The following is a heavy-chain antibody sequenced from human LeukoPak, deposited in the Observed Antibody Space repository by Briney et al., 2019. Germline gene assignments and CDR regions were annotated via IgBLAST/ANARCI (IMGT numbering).Heavy chain of an antibody. D-gene: IGHD6-6*01. CDR3: ARVLSSSSWFDP. CDR1: GYTFTGYY. CDR2: INPDSGGT. Sequence: ASVKVSCKASGYTFTGYYMHWVRQAPGQGLEWMGRINPDSGGTNYAQKFQGRVTMTRDTSISTAYMELSRLRSDDTAVYYCARVLSSSSWFDPWGQGTLVTVSS. V-gene: IGHV1-2*02. J-gene: IGHJ5*02.